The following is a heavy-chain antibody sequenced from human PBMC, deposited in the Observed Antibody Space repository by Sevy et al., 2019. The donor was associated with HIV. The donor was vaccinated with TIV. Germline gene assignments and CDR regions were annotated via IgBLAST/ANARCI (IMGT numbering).Heavy chain of an antibody. Sequence: GGCLRLSCAASGFTFSSYWMHWVRQAPGKGLVWVSRINSDGSSTSYADSVKGRFTISRDNAKNTLYLQMNSLRAEDTAVYYCARGDYDSSGYGRLTFDIWGQGTMVTVSS. CDR1: GFTFSSYW. CDR3: ARGDYDSSGYGRLTFDI. D-gene: IGHD3-22*01. CDR2: INSDGSST. V-gene: IGHV3-74*01. J-gene: IGHJ3*02.